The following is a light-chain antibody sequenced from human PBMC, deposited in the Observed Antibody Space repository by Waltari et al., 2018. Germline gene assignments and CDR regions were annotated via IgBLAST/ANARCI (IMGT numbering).Light chain of an antibody. CDR3: QQYDNYWT. V-gene: IGKV1-5*03. Sequence: GDRVTSTGRASQSIANWLAWYQQKPGKAPKLLIYKASNLESGVPSRFSGSGSGTEFTLTISSLQPDDFATYYCQQYDNYWTFGQGTKVEI. CDR2: KAS. CDR1: QSIANW. J-gene: IGKJ1*01.